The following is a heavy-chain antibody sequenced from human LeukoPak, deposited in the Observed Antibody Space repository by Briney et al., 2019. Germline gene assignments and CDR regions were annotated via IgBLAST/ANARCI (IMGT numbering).Heavy chain of an antibody. D-gene: IGHD5-24*01. CDR2: IYSDGST. CDR3: AKYPLRDGYNSFDY. Sequence: GGSLRLSCAASGFTVSSNYMSWVRQAPGKGLEWVSVIYSDGSTYYADSVKGRFTISRDNSKNTLYLQMNSLRAEDTAVYYCAKYPLRDGYNSFDYWGQGTLVTVSS. CDR1: GFTVSSNY. J-gene: IGHJ4*02. V-gene: IGHV3-53*01.